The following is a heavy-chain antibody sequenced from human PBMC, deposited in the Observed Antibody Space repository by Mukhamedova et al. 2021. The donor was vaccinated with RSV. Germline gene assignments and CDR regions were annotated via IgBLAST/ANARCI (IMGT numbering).Heavy chain of an antibody. V-gene: IGHV3-30-3*01. CDR3: ARDRYDFWSGYFGYFDY. CDR2: ISYDGSNK. D-gene: IGHD3-3*01. J-gene: IGHJ4*02. Sequence: GKGLEWVAVISYDGSNKYYADSVKGRFTISRDNSKNRLYLQMNSLRAEDTAVYYCARDRYDFWSGYFGYFDYWGQGTLVTVSS.